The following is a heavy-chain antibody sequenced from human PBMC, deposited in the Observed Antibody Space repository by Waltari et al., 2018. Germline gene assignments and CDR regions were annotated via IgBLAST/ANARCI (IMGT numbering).Heavy chain of an antibody. Sequence: QLPGKGLEWIGYIYYSGSTNYNPSLKSRVTISVDTSKNQFSLKLSSVTAADTAVYYCARARLTIFDVIYFDYWGQGTLVTVSS. CDR2: IYYSGST. J-gene: IGHJ4*02. D-gene: IGHD3-3*01. CDR3: ARARLTIFDVIYFDY. V-gene: IGHV4-59*01.